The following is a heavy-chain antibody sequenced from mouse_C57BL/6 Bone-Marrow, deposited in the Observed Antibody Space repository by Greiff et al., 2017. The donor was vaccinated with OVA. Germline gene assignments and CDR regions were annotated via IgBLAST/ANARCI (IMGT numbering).Heavy chain of an antibody. CDR2: IHPNSGST. J-gene: IGHJ4*01. CDR3: AREKWLLPYAMDY. V-gene: IGHV1-64*01. CDR1: GYTFTSYW. D-gene: IGHD2-3*01. Sequence: QVQLQQPGAELVKPGASVKLSCKASGYTFTSYWMHWVKQRPGQGLEWIGMIHPNSGSTNYNEKFKSKATLTVDKSSSTAYMQLSSLTSEDSAVYYCAREKWLLPYAMDYWGQGTSVTVSS.